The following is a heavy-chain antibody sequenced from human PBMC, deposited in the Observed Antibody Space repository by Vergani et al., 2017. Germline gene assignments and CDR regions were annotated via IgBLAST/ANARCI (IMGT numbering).Heavy chain of an antibody. D-gene: IGHD3-22*01. CDR3: ASETYYYDSSGESRGDY. CDR1: GFTFSSYS. V-gene: IGHV3-21*01. Sequence: VQLVESGGGVVQPGGSLRLSCAASGFTFSSYSMNWVRQAPGKGLEWVSSISSSSSYIYYADSVKGRFTISRDNSKNTLYLQMNSLRAEDTAVYYCASETYYYDSSGESRGDYWGQGTLVTVSS. CDR2: ISSSSSYI. J-gene: IGHJ4*02.